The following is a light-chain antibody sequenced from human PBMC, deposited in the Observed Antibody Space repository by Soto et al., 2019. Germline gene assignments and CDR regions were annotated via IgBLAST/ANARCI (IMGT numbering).Light chain of an antibody. V-gene: IGLV2-14*01. CDR1: SSDVGAYNY. CDR3: SAYTTSSSWL. Sequence: QSALTQPASVSGSPGLSITISCTGTSSDVGAYNYVSWFQQHPGKAPKLMIFEVSNRPSGVSNRFSGSKSGNTASLTISGLQAEDEADYYCSAYTTSSSWLFGGGTKSPS. J-gene: IGLJ3*02. CDR2: EVS.